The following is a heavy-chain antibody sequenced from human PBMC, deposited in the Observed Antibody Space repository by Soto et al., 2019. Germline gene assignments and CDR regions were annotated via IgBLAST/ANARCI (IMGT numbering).Heavy chain of an antibody. D-gene: IGHD2-2*02. V-gene: IGHV4-4*07. CDR1: GGSISSYY. CDR2: IYTSGST. Sequence: PSETLSLTCTVSGGSISSYYWGWIRQPAGKGLEWIGRIYTSGSTNYNPSLKSRVTMSVDTSKNQFSLKLSSVTAADTAVYYCARAREKDIVVVPAAIRSYYYYGMDVWGQGTTVTVSS. CDR3: ARAREKDIVVVPAAIRSYYYYGMDV. J-gene: IGHJ6*02.